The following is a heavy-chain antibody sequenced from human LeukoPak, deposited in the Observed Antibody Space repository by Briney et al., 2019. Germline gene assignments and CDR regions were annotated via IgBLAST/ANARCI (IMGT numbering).Heavy chain of an antibody. CDR2: INPSGGST. J-gene: IGHJ4*02. D-gene: IGHD2-2*01. CDR1: GYTFTRYF. CDR3: ATEYCASSSCRFDS. Sequence: ASVKVSCKASGYTFTRYFMHWVRQAPGQGLEWMGIINPSGGSTTYAQKFQGRVTISVDTSKNQFSLKLSSVTAADTAVYYCATEYCASSSCRFDSWGQGTLVTVSS. V-gene: IGHV1-46*01.